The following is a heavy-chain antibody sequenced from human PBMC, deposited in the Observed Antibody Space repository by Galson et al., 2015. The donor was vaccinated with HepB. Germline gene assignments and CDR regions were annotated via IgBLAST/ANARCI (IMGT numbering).Heavy chain of an antibody. Sequence: SLRLSCAASGFTFSTYAMSRIRQAPGKGLEWVSAISAGGDATYYAGSVKGRFTISRDNSKSTLYLQMNSLRAEDTAVYYCAAKETGGRPFDYWGQGTLVTVSS. D-gene: IGHD3-16*01. V-gene: IGHV3-23*01. CDR3: AAKETGGRPFDY. CDR1: GFTFSTYA. CDR2: ISAGGDAT. J-gene: IGHJ4*02.